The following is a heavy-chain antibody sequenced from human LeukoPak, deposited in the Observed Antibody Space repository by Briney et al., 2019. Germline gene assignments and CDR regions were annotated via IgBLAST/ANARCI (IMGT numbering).Heavy chain of an antibody. J-gene: IGHJ4*02. V-gene: IGHV3-23*01. CDR1: GFPFHTFG. CDR3: AKAMSTDHYDSKGFYRVDFDS. CDR2: ISAGSDST. Sequence: GGSLRLSCAASGFPFHTFGMSWVRQAPGKGLEWVSSISAGSDSTDYADSVKGRFSISRDNSKSTLYLQLSSLTAEDTAVYYCAKAMSTDHYDSKGFYRVDFDSWGLGTLVTVSS. D-gene: IGHD3-22*01.